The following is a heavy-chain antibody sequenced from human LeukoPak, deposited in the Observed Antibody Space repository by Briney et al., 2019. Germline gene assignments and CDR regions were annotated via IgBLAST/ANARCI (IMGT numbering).Heavy chain of an antibody. D-gene: IGHD5-18*01. CDR2: ISSSSSYI. CDR1: GFTFSSYS. J-gene: IGHJ2*01. V-gene: IGHV3-21*04. Sequence: AGGSLRLSCAASGFTFSSYSMNWVRQAPGKGLEWVSSISSSSSYIYYADSVKGRFTISRDNAKNSLYLQMNSLRAEDTAVYYCARAPAMADWYFDLWGRGTLVTVSS. CDR3: ARAPAMADWYFDL.